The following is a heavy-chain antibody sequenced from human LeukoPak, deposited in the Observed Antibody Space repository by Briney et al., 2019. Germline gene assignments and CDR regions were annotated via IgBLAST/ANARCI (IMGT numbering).Heavy chain of an antibody. CDR2: ITSSGSGT. V-gene: IGHV3-23*01. Sequence: GGSLRLSCAASEFSFGNYAMSWVRQAPGKGLQWVSAITSSGSGTYHADSVKGRFTISRDNSKNTLYLQMNSLRAEDTAVYYCAKKMGTGNFYFDYWGQGTLVTVSS. CDR3: AKKMGTGNFYFDY. J-gene: IGHJ4*02. D-gene: IGHD3-10*01. CDR1: EFSFGNYA.